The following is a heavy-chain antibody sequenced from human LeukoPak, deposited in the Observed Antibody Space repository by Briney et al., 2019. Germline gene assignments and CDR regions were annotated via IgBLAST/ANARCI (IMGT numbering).Heavy chain of an antibody. CDR2: MRNKANSYTT. J-gene: IGHJ3*02. CDR1: GYTSSDHY. CDR3: ARSPESGGNVFDI. Sequence: PGGSLRLSCAASGYTSSDHYIDWVRQAPGKGLEWVGRMRNKANSYTTENAASVKGRLTLSRDDSKRLVFLQLNSLKIEDTAVYYCARSPESGGNVFDIWGQGTMVTVSS. V-gene: IGHV3-72*01. D-gene: IGHD3-16*01.